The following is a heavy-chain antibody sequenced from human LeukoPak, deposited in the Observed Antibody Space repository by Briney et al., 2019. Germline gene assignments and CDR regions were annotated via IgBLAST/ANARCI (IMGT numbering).Heavy chain of an antibody. CDR3: ARGGPRDYYDSSGYYPNWFDP. D-gene: IGHD3-22*01. CDR2: INPNSGGT. V-gene: IGHV1-2*02. Sequence: ASVKVSCKASGYTFTGYYMHWVRQAPGQGLEWMGWINPNSGGTNYAQKFQGRVTMTRDTSISTAYMELSRLRSDDTAVYYCARGGPRDYYDSSGYYPNWFDPWGQGTLVTVSS. CDR1: GYTFTGYY. J-gene: IGHJ5*02.